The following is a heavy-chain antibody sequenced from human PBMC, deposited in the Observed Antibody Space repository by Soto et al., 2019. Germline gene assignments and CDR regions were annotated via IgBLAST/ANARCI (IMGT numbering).Heavy chain of an antibody. CDR2: ISGSGGST. Sequence: PGGSLRLSCAASGFTFSSYAMSWVRQAPGKGLEWVSAISGSGGSTYYADSVKGRFTISRDNSKNTLYLQMNSLRAEDTAVYYCAKLEGRILYFGVNWFDPWGQGTLVTVSS. V-gene: IGHV3-23*01. J-gene: IGHJ5*02. CDR3: AKLEGRILYFGVNWFDP. D-gene: IGHD2-8*01. CDR1: GFTFSSYA.